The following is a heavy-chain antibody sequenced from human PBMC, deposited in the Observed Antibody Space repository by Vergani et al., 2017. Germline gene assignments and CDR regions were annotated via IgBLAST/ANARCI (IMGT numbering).Heavy chain of an antibody. J-gene: IGHJ4*02. D-gene: IGHD5-24*01. Sequence: QVQLQESGPGLVKPSQTLSLTCTVSGGSISSGSYYWSWIRQPAGKGLEWIGRIYTSGSTNYNPSLKCRVTISVDTSKNQFSLKLSSVTAADTAVYYCARDPGDGYNYGGYFDYWGQGTLVTVSS. V-gene: IGHV4-61*02. CDR3: ARDPGDGYNYGGYFDY. CDR1: GGSISSGSYY. CDR2: IYTSGST.